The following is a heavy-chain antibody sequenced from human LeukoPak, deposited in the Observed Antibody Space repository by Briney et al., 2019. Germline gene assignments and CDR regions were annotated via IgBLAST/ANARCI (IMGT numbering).Heavy chain of an antibody. Sequence: SETLSLTCNVSGDSIRGFYWGWIRQPPGKGLEWIRYFYYSGDTNYDPALESRVIISVDTSKNQFSLKLSSLTAADTAVYYCARWNYDISTGHRYFDYWGQGTLVIVSS. J-gene: IGHJ4*02. CDR2: FYYSGDT. CDR3: ARWNYDISTGHRYFDY. D-gene: IGHD3-9*01. V-gene: IGHV4-59*01. CDR1: GDSIRGFY.